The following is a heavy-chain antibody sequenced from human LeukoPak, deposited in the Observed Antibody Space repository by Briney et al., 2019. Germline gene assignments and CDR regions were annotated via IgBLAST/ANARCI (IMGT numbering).Heavy chain of an antibody. CDR2: IYYSGST. V-gene: IGHV4-39*01. D-gene: IGHD3-16*02. J-gene: IGHJ4*02. CDR1: GGSISSSSYY. Sequence: SETLSLTCTVSGGSISSSSYYWGWIRQPPGKGLEWIGSIYYSGSTYYNPSLKSRVTISVDTSKNQFSLKLNSVTAADTAVYYCARLNGYDYVWGSYRYYYFDYWGQGTLVTVSS. CDR3: ARLNGYDYVWGSYRYYYFDY.